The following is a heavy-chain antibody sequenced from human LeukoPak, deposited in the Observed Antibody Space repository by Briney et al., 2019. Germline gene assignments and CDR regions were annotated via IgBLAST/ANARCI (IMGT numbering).Heavy chain of an antibody. Sequence: SETLSLTCTVSGGSISSYYWSWIRQPPGKGLEWIGYIYYSGSTNYNLSLKSRVTISVDTSKNQFSLKLSSVTAADTAVYYCARGVYDYVWGSYRYPFDYWGQGTLVTVSS. CDR3: ARGVYDYVWGSYRYPFDY. D-gene: IGHD3-16*02. V-gene: IGHV4-59*01. CDR2: IYYSGST. J-gene: IGHJ4*02. CDR1: GGSISSYY.